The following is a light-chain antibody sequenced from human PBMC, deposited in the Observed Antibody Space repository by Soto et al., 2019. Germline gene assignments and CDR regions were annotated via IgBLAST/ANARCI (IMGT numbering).Light chain of an antibody. CDR1: SSNIGAGYD. CDR3: QSYDSSLSGNVV. CDR2: GNS. V-gene: IGLV1-40*01. J-gene: IGLJ2*01. Sequence: QSVLTQPPSVSGAPGQRVTISCTGSSSNIGAGYDVHWYQQLPGTAPKRLIYGNSNRPSGVPDRFSGSKSGTSASLAITGLQAEDEADYYCQSYDSSLSGNVVFGGRTKLTVL.